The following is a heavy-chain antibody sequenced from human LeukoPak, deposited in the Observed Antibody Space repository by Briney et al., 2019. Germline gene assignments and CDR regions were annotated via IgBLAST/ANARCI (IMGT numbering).Heavy chain of an antibody. Sequence: GGSLILSCVASGFIFSHYGMHWVRQAPGKGLEWVAVIWSDGSNRFYAGSVKGRFTISRDNSQNTVFLQMNSLRAEDTAMYYCARDAQRGFDYSNSLKYWGHGILVTVSS. J-gene: IGHJ4*01. CDR3: ARDAQRGFDYSNSLKY. CDR2: IWSDGSNR. D-gene: IGHD4-11*01. V-gene: IGHV3-33*01. CDR1: GFIFSHYG.